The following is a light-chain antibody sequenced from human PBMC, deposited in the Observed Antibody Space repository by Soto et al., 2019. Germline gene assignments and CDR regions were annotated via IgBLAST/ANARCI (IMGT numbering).Light chain of an antibody. CDR3: MQATHWPPMYT. CDR2: KVS. Sequence: DIVMTQTPLSLSVTPGQPASISCKSSQSLLHSDGKTYLNWYHQRPGQSPRRLIYKVSNRHSGVPDRFSGSGSGTDFTLKISRVEAEDVGVYFCMQATHWPPMYTFGQGTNLEIK. J-gene: IGKJ2*01. CDR1: QSLLHSDGKTY. V-gene: IGKV2-30*02.